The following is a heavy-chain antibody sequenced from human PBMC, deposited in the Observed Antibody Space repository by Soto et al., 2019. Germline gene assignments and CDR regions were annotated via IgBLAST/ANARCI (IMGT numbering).Heavy chain of an antibody. V-gene: IGHV4-59*01. D-gene: IGHD3-3*01. CDR3: ARARTYYDFWSGHYYFDY. Sequence: SETLSLTCTVSGGSISSYYWSWIRQPPGKGLEWIGYIYYSGSTNYNPSLKSRVTISVDTSENQFSLKLSSVTAADTAVYYCARARTYYDFWSGHYYFDYWGQGTLVTVSS. J-gene: IGHJ4*02. CDR2: IYYSGST. CDR1: GGSISSYY.